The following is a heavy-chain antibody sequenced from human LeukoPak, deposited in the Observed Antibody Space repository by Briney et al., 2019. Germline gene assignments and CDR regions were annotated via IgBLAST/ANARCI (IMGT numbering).Heavy chain of an antibody. CDR3: AKSGYNRFDY. Sequence: GGSLRLSCAASGFTFSSYTINWVRQAPGKGLEWVSSISSSSSYIYYADSVKGRFTISGDNAKNSLYLQMNSLRVEDTAVYYCAKSGYNRFDYWGQGTLVTVSS. D-gene: IGHD5-24*01. V-gene: IGHV3-21*01. CDR1: GFTFSSYT. CDR2: ISSSSSYI. J-gene: IGHJ4*02.